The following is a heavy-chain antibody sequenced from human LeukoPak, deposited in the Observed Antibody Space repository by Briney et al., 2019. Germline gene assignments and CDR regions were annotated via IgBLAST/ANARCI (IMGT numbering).Heavy chain of an antibody. Sequence: GGSLRLSCAASGLTVNCSFMYLIRQAPGKGLEWVSVIHSGGATYYADSVRGRFTISRDSSKNTLYLQMNSLRVEDTAVYYCARGHYVGSPYWGQGTLVTVSS. J-gene: IGHJ4*02. D-gene: IGHD3-10*02. CDR1: GLTVNCSF. V-gene: IGHV3-53*01. CDR3: ARGHYVGSPY. CDR2: IHSGGAT.